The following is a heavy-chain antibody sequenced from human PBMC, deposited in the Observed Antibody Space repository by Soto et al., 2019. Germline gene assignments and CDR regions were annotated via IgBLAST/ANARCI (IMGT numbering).Heavy chain of an antibody. Sequence: SETLSLTCTVSGGSISSGGYFWNWLRQLPGKGLEWIGYIYYSGSTYYNPSLSSRITMSVDTSTNQFSLKLSSVTAADTAVYYCAGMYCSGGTCYSTYSYYFMDVWGKGTTVTVSS. D-gene: IGHD2-15*01. V-gene: IGHV4-31*03. CDR2: IYYSGST. J-gene: IGHJ6*03. CDR1: GGSISSGGYF. CDR3: AGMYCSGGTCYSTYSYYFMDV.